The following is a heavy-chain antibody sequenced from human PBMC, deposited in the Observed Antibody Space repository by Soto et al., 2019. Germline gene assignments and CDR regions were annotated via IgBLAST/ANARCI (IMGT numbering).Heavy chain of an antibody. CDR3: ARVEAPFGESLH. Sequence: ASVKVSCKTSGYTFNSYTIAWVRQAPGQGLEWLGWISPDDGNTEYEQKFQGRVTMTADTLTNNAYLELRSLKSDDTAIYYCARVEAPFGESLHWGQGTPVTVSS. D-gene: IGHD3-10*01. CDR1: GYTFNSYT. CDR2: ISPDDGNT. J-gene: IGHJ4*02. V-gene: IGHV1-18*01.